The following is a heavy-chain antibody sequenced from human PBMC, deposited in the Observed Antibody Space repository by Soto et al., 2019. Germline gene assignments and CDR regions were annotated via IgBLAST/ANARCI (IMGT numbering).Heavy chain of an antibody. J-gene: IGHJ6*02. CDR1: GADINTYS. Sequence: SETLSLTCSVSGADINTYSWTWIRQPAGKGLGWIGRIYTSASINYNPSLRGRVTLSVDTSTNQVSLKLASVTAADTAVYYCARDREAGYNFYYGMDVWGQGTTVTVSS. CDR3: ARDREAGYNFYYGMDV. V-gene: IGHV4-4*07. CDR2: IYTSASI. D-gene: IGHD6-19*01.